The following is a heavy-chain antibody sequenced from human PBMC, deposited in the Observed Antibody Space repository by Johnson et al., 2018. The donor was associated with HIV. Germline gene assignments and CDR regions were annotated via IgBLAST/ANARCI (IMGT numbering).Heavy chain of an antibody. CDR1: GFTFEDYG. D-gene: IGHD3-22*01. Sequence: MLLVESGGGVVQPGRSLRLSCASSGFTFEDYGMSWVRQVPGKGLEWVSGINWSGGSTYYADSVKGRFTISRDNSKNTLYLQMNSLRPEDTAVYYCARDRAIVVAYDAFDIWGQGTMVTVSS. CDR3: ARDRAIVVAYDAFDI. V-gene: IGHV3-20*04. CDR2: INWSGGST. J-gene: IGHJ3*02.